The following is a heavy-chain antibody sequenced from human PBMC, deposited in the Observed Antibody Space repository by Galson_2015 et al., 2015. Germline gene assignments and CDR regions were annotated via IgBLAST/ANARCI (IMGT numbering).Heavy chain of an antibody. CDR1: GGTFSSYA. CDR3: ARTLDYCSSTSCYLGWFDP. V-gene: IGHV1-69*04. CDR2: IIPILGIA. D-gene: IGHD2-2*01. J-gene: IGHJ5*02. Sequence: SCKASGGTFSSYAISWVRQAPGQGLEWMGRIIPILGIANYAQKFQGRVTITADKSTSTAYMELSSLRSEDTAVYYCARTLDYCSSTSCYLGWFDPWGQGTLVTVSS.